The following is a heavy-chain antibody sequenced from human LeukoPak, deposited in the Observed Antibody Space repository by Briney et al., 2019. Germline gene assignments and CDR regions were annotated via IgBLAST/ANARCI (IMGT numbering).Heavy chain of an antibody. CDR1: GFTFSSYW. CDR2: INSDGSST. V-gene: IGHV3-74*01. J-gene: IGHJ4*02. Sequence: PGGSLRLSCAASGFTFSSYWMHWVRQAPGKGLVWVSRINSDGSSTSYADSVKGRFTISRDNAKNTLYLQMSSLRAEDTAVYYCARWGDYYGNSYCFDYWGQGTLVTVSS. CDR3: ARWGDYYGNSYCFDY. D-gene: IGHD3-10*01.